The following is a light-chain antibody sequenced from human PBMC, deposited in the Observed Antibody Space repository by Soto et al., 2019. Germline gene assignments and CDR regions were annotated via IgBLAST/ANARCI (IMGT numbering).Light chain of an antibody. CDR3: QQAKSFPLT. V-gene: IGKV1-12*01. CDR2: AAS. J-gene: IGKJ5*01. CDR1: QSIGNW. Sequence: DIQMTQSPSSVSASGGDRVTITCRASQSIGNWLAWYQQKPGKDPKRLIYAASTLQGGVPARFSGSGSETNFTLTLSSLQHADFATYYCQQAKSFPLTFGQGTRLEFK.